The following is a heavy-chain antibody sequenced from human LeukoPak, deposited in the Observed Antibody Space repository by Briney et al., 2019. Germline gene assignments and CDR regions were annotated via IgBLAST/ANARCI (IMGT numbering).Heavy chain of an antibody. CDR1: GDSVSTNSAA. CDR2: TYYRSKWYN. J-gene: IGHJ6*02. V-gene: IGHV6-1*01. Sequence: SQTLSLTCAMSGDSVSTNSAAWNCIRQSPSRGLEWLGRTYYRSKWYNDYAVSVKSRITFNSDTSKNQFSLQLNSVTPDDSAVYYCARGGAAGSHYYGMDVWGQGTTVTVSS. D-gene: IGHD6-13*01. CDR3: ARGGAAGSHYYGMDV.